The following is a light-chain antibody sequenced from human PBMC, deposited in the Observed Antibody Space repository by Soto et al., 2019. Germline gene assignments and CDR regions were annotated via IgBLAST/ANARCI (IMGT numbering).Light chain of an antibody. CDR2: AAS. Sequence: DIQMTQSPSSLSASVGDRVTITCRASQSISSYLNWYQQKPGKAPKLLIYAASSLQSGVPSRFSGRGSGTDFTLTISSLQPEDFATYYCQQSYSTFITFGPGTKVDIK. V-gene: IGKV1-39*01. J-gene: IGKJ3*01. CDR3: QQSYSTFIT. CDR1: QSISSY.